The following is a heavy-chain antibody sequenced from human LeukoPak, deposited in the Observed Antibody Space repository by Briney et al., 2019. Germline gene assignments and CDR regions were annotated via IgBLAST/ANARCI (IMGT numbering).Heavy chain of an antibody. CDR3: ARPEEDYYGMDV. CDR2: INSDGSST. CDR1: GFTFSSHW. Sequence: PGGSLRLSCAASGFTFSSHWMHWVRQAPGKGLVWVSRINSDGSSTSYADSVKGRFTISRDNAKNTLYLQMNSLRAEDTAVYYCARPEEDYYGMDVWGKGTTVTVSS. V-gene: IGHV3-74*01. J-gene: IGHJ6*04.